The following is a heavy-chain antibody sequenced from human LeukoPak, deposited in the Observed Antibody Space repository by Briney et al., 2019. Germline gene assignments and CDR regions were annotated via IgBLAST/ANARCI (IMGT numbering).Heavy chain of an antibody. J-gene: IGHJ5*02. CDR3: ASVGYSSSHRVGFDP. Sequence: SVKVSCNASGGTFSSYAISWVRQPPGQGLEWMGGITPIFGTANYAQKFQGRVTITADESTSTAYMELSSLRSEDTAVYYCASVGYSSSHRVGFDPWGQGTLVTVSS. V-gene: IGHV1-69*13. CDR1: GGTFSSYA. CDR2: ITPIFGTA. D-gene: IGHD6-13*01.